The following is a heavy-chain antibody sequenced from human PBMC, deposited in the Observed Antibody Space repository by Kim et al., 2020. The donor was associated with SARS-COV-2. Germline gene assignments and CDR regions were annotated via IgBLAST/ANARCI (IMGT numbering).Heavy chain of an antibody. D-gene: IGHD3-22*01. CDR2: T. J-gene: IGHJ4*02. CDR3: ARIVAPETGH. V-gene: IGHV3-74*01. Sequence: TNYADSVKGRFTISRDNAKNTLYLQMNSLRAEDTAVYYCARIVAPETGHWGQGTLVTVSS.